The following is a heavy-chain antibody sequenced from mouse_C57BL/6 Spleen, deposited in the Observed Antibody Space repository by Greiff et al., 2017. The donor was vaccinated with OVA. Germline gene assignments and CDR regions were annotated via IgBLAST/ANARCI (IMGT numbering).Heavy chain of an antibody. CDR2: IYPGSGSP. CDR3: AREEEAQGDY. J-gene: IGHJ2*01. V-gene: IGHV1-55*01. D-gene: IGHD3-2*02. CDR1: GYTFPSYW. Sequence: QVQLQQPGAELVKPGASVKMSCKASGYTFPSYWITWVKQRPGQGLEWIGDIYPGSGSPNYNEKFKSKATLTVDTSSSTAYMQLSSLTSEDSAVYYCAREEEAQGDYWGQGTTLTVSS.